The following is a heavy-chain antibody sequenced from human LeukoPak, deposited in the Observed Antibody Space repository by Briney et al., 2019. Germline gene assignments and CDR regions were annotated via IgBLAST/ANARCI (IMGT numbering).Heavy chain of an antibody. D-gene: IGHD1-26*01. CDR2: ITASGTAM. CDR1: GFTFSSYS. Sequence: GGSLRLSCAASGFTFSSYSMNWVRQAPGKGLEWVSHITASGTAMFYADSVKGRFTISRDNAKNSLYLQMNSLRDEDTAVYYCASSGSYRFDYWGQGTLVTVSS. J-gene: IGHJ4*02. V-gene: IGHV3-48*02. CDR3: ASSGSYRFDY.